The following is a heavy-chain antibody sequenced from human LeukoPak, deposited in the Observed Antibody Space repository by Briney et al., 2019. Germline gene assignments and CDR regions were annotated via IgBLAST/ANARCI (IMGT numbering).Heavy chain of an antibody. Sequence: SETLSLTCAVYGGSFSGYYWSWIRQPPGKGLEWIGYIYYSGSTNYNPSLKSRVTISVDTSKNQFSLKLSSVTAADTAVYYCARRLLWFGESPGWFDPWGQGTLVTVSS. V-gene: IGHV4-59*01. D-gene: IGHD3-10*01. CDR1: GGSFSGYY. CDR2: IYYSGST. J-gene: IGHJ5*02. CDR3: ARRLLWFGESPGWFDP.